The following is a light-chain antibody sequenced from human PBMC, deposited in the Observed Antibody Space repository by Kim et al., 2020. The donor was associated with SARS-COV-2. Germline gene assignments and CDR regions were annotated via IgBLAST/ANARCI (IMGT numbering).Light chain of an antibody. CDR3: QQYNEWPST. Sequence: SWSPGERVTLSCRASQSVALLAWYQQKPGQAPRLVIHGASTRATGIPARFSGSGSETEFTLTISSLQSEDFAIYYCQQYNEWPSTFGQGTRLEIK. CDR1: QSVALL. J-gene: IGKJ5*01. V-gene: IGKV3-15*01. CDR2: GAS.